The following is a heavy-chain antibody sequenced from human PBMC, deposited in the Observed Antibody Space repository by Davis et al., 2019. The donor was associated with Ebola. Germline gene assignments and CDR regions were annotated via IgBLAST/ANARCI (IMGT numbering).Heavy chain of an antibody. Sequence: GESLKISCAASGFIFSDYWMSWVRQAPGRGLEWVAKIKQDGSDTYYLASVKGRFTISRDNAKNSLYLHINGLRAEDTAVYYCAKDSGWQMSPWGQGTLVSVSS. CDR1: GFIFSDYW. CDR3: AKDSGWQMSP. D-gene: IGHD6-25*01. CDR2: IKQDGSDT. J-gene: IGHJ5*02. V-gene: IGHV3-7*01.